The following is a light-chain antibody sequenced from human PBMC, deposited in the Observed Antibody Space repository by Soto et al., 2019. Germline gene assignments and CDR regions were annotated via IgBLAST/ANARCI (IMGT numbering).Light chain of an antibody. J-gene: IGKJ3*01. CDR1: QDSNTF. V-gene: IGKV1-33*01. Sequence: DIQVTQSPPSLSASVGDRVTVTCQASQDSNTFLNWFQQRPGEAPKLLIYATSNLEPGVPSRFSGRQSVTDFILSISRLQPEDVGTYYCQQSDNLPDFTFGPGTKVNI. CDR3: QQSDNLPDFT. CDR2: ATS.